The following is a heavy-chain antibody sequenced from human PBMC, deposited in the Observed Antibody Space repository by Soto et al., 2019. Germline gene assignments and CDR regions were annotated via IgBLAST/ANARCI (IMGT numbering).Heavy chain of an antibody. Sequence: QVQLQESGPRLVKPSETLSLTCFVSGDSMRSHYWGWIRQSPGKGLEWIGYISYTGTTTYNSPLRSRVTISVDTSRNLFSLKLSSMAATDTAVYYCGTYRDGMVHSWGQGILVTVSS. CDR3: GTYRDGMVHS. D-gene: IGHD3-10*01. CDR1: GDSMRSHY. CDR2: ISYTGTT. V-gene: IGHV4-59*08. J-gene: IGHJ4*02.